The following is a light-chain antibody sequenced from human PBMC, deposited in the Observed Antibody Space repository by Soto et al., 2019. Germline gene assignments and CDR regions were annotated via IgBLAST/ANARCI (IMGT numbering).Light chain of an antibody. CDR1: SSDVGGYNY. CDR2: DVS. J-gene: IGLJ1*01. CDR3: SSYTSSSSYV. V-gene: IGLV2-14*01. Sequence: QSVLTQPASVSGSPGQSITISCTGTSSDVGGYNYVSWYQQHPGKAPKLMIYDVSNRPSGVSNRFSGSKSGNTASLTISGLQAEDEADYYCSSYTSSSSYVFRTRTKDTVL.